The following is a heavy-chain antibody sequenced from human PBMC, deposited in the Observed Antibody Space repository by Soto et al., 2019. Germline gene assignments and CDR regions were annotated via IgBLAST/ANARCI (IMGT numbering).Heavy chain of an antibody. CDR2: FREQAQGYST. CDR1: VLTLSEPY. V-gene: IGHV3-72*01. J-gene: IGHJ4*02. D-gene: IGHD3-22*01. Sequence: WGSLGVSWEASVLTLSEPYIFWVRQAPGRGLGWAGLFREQAQGYSTAYAASVKGRFTTSRDESKNSVYLQMNSLKTEDTAVYYCVRTTYSSDSSAYTRCFDYWGQGTVVTDSS. CDR3: VRTTYSSDSSAYTRCFDY.